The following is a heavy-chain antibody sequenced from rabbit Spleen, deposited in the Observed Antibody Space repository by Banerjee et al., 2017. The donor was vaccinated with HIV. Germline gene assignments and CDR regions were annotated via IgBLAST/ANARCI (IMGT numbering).Heavy chain of an antibody. D-gene: IGHD4-2*01. CDR2: INTGSGSA. Sequence: QSLEESGGGLVQPEGSLTLTCTASGFSFSANYYMCWVRQAPGKGLEWIGCINTGSGSAYYASWVISRFTISKTSSTTVTLQMTSLTAADTATHFCARDSAGREDFNLWGPGTLVTVS. J-gene: IGHJ4*01. CDR3: ARDSAGREDFNL. CDR1: GFSFSANYY. V-gene: IGHV1S40*01.